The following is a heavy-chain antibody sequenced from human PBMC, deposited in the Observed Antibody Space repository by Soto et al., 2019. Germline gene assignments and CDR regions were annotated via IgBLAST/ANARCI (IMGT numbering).Heavy chain of an antibody. V-gene: IGHV3-48*01. CDR1: GFTFSSYS. CDR3: ARDPNVVRGVIITPPYAFDI. D-gene: IGHD3-10*01. CDR2: ISSSSSTI. Sequence: PGGSLRLSCAASGFTFSSYSMNWVRQAPGKGLELVSYISSSSSTIYYADSVKGRFTISRDNAKNSLYLQMNSLRAEDTAVYYCARDPNVVRGVIITPPYAFDIWGQGTMVTVSS. J-gene: IGHJ3*02.